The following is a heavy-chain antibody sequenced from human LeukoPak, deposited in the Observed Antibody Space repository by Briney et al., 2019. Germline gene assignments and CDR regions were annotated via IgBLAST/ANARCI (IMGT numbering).Heavy chain of an antibody. CDR2: IYHSGST. V-gene: IGHV4-38-2*02. J-gene: IGHJ5*01. CDR1: SYSISSGYY. Sequence: PSETLSLTCTVSSYSISSGYYWGWIRQPPGKALEWIGSIYHSGSTYYNPSLESRVTISVDTSKNQFSLKLSSVTAADTAVYYCARLGSGRLMDSWGQGILVTVSS. CDR3: ARLGSGRLMDS. D-gene: IGHD2-15*01.